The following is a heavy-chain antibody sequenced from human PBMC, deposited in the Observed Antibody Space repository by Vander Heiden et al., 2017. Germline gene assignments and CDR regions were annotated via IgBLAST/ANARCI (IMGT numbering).Heavy chain of an antibody. Sequence: EVQLVESGGGLVKPGGSLRLSCAASGFSFSSFSLGWVRQAPGKGLEWVSSISSGGDYIYYADSLRSRFTISRDNAKNSLYLQMSSLRAEDTAVYYCARSDTPMSTFDSWGQGTLVTVSS. CDR3: ARSDTPMSTFDS. D-gene: IGHD5-18*01. CDR2: ISSGGDYI. CDR1: GFSFSSFS. V-gene: IGHV3-21*01. J-gene: IGHJ4*02.